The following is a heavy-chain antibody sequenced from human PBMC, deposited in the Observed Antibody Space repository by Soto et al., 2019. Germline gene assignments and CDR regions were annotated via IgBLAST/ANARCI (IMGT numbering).Heavy chain of an antibody. V-gene: IGHV3-33*01. J-gene: IGHJ4*02. CDR1: GFTFTLYG. CDR3: VRDWYKVDY. Sequence: QVQLVESGGGVVQPGRSLRLSCATSGFTFTLYGMHWVRQAPGKGLEWVAAIYYDGSEKYYTDSVKGRFTISRDDSKNTLYLYMNSLRADDTAVYYCVRDWYKVDYWGQGILVTVSS. D-gene: IGHD1-20*01. CDR2: IYYDGSEK.